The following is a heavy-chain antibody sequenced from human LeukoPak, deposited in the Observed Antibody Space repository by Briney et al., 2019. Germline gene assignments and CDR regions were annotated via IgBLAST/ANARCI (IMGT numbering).Heavy chain of an antibody. CDR2: IRYGGSNK. D-gene: IGHD5-24*01. J-gene: IGHJ4*02. CDR3: AKDPTMATILFDY. CDR1: GFTFSSYG. V-gene: IGHV3-30*02. Sequence: PGGSLRLSXAASGFTFSSYGMHWVRQAPGKGLEWVAFIRYGGSNKYYADSVKGRFTISRDNSKNTLYLQMNSLRAEDTAVYYCAKDPTMATILFDYWGQGTLVTVSS.